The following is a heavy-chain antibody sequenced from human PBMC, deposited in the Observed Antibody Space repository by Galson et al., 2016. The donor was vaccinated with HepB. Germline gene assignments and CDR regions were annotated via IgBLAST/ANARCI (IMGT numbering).Heavy chain of an antibody. Sequence: TLSLTCSVSGGSISSGGYYWTWIRQHPGKGLEWIGYVYYSGSTSYNPSLKSRVTISVDTSKNQFSLKLNSVTAADTAVYFCSKVPSWDPGRFDYWGQGTQVTVSS. CDR1: GGSISSGGYY. J-gene: IGHJ4*02. V-gene: IGHV4-31*03. D-gene: IGHD1-26*01. CDR2: VYYSGST. CDR3: SKVPSWDPGRFDY.